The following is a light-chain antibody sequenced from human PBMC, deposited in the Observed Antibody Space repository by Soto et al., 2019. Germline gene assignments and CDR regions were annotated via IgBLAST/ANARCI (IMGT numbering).Light chain of an antibody. CDR2: DAS. J-gene: IGKJ4*01. CDR3: QHRSNWPT. CDR1: QSVSSY. Sequence: EIVLTQSPATLSLSPGERATLSCRASQSVSSYLAWYQQKPGQAPRLLIYDASNRATGSPARFSGSGSGTAFTLTISSLEPEDFAVYYCQHRSNWPTFGGGTKVEIK. V-gene: IGKV3-11*01.